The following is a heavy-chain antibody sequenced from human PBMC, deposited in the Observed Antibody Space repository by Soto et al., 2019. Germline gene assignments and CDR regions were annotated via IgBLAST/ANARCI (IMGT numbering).Heavy chain of an antibody. CDR2: IIPIFGTA. Sequence: QVQLVQSGAEVKKPGSSVQVSCKASGGTFSSYAISWVRQAPGQGLEWMGGIIPIFGTATYAQKFKGRVTIHADESTSTAYMELSSLRSEDTAVSYCASPTKPLYYYSGMDVWGQGTTVTVSS. CDR1: GGTFSSYA. D-gene: IGHD1-1*01. V-gene: IGHV1-69*12. CDR3: ASPTKPLYYYSGMDV. J-gene: IGHJ6*02.